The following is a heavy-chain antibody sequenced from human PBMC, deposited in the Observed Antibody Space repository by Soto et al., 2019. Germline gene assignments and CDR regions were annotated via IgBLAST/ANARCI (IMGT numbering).Heavy chain of an antibody. CDR1: GGSISSSSYY. CDR3: ARLIPYCSGGSCYSPWFDP. Sequence: SETLSLTCTVSGGSISSSSYYWGWIRQPPGKGLEWIGSIYYSGSTYYNPSLKSRVTISVDTSKNQFSLKLSSVTAADTAVYYCARLIPYCSGGSCYSPWFDPWGQGTLVTVS. D-gene: IGHD2-15*01. J-gene: IGHJ5*02. CDR2: IYYSGST. V-gene: IGHV4-39*01.